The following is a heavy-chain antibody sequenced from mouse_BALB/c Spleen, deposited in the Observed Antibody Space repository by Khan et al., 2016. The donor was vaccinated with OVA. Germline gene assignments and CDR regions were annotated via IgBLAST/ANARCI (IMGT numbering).Heavy chain of an antibody. CDR1: GYTFTNYG. J-gene: IGHJ1*01. Sequence: QIQLVQSGPELKKPGETVKISCKASGYTFTNYGMNWVKQAPGKGLKWMGWINTYTGEPTYADDFKGRFAFSLETSASTASLQSNNLKREDTATYFCARMKPYWYFDVWGAGTTVTVSS. CDR3: ARMKPYWYFDV. CDR2: INTYTGEP. V-gene: IGHV9-3-1*01.